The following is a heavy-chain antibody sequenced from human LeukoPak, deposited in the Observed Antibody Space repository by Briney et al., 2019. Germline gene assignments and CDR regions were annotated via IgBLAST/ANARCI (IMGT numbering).Heavy chain of an antibody. J-gene: IGHJ6*03. V-gene: IGHV3-30*02. CDR2: IRYDGSNK. Sequence: PGGSLRLSCAASGFTFSSYWMSWVRQAPGKGLEWVAFIRYDGSNKYYADSVKGRFTISRDNSKNTLYLQMNSLRAEDTAVYYCAKANLQGEYYYYYYYMDVWGKGTTVTVSS. D-gene: IGHD5-24*01. CDR3: AKANLQGEYYYYYYYMDV. CDR1: GFTFSSYW.